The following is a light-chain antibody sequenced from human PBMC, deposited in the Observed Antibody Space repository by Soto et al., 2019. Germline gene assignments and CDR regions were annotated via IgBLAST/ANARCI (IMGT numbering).Light chain of an antibody. CDR3: QQYGSSPQVT. CDR1: QSVSSSY. J-gene: IGKJ4*01. V-gene: IGKV3-20*01. Sequence: EIVLTQSPGTLSLSPGERATLSCRASQSVSSSYLAWYQQKPGQAPRLLIYGASSRATGIPDRFSGSGSGTGFTLIISKVEPEDFAVYYCQQYGSSPQVTFGGGTKVEIK. CDR2: GAS.